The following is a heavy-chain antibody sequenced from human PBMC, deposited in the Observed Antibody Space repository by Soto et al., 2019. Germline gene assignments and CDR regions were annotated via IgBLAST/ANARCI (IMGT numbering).Heavy chain of an antibody. D-gene: IGHD5-12*01. CDR2: INPSGGST. Sequence: GASVKVSCKASGYTFTSYYMHWVRQAPGQGLEWMGIINPSGGSTSYAQKFQGRVTMTRDTSTSTVYMELSSLRSEDTAVYYCAREGFGDIVATMFDYWGQGTLVTVSS. V-gene: IGHV1-46*03. J-gene: IGHJ4*02. CDR1: GYTFTSYY. CDR3: AREGFGDIVATMFDY.